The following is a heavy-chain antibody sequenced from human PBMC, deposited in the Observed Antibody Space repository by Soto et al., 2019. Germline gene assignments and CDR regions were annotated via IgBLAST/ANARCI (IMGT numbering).Heavy chain of an antibody. V-gene: IGHV5-51*01. CDR1: GYNFASYW. CDR3: ARGGVSTRTFDY. D-gene: IGHD3-3*01. Sequence: PGESLKISCKGSGYNFASYWIAWVRQMPGKGLELMGIIYPSDSDTRYRPSFQGQVTISADKSISSAYLQWSSLRASDTAMYYCARGGVSTRTFDYWGQGTPVT. J-gene: IGHJ4*02. CDR2: IYPSDSDT.